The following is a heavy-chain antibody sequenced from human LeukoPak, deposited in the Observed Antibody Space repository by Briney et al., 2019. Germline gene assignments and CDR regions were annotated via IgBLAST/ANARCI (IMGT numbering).Heavy chain of an antibody. D-gene: IGHD3-16*01. CDR2: ISGSGSSI. J-gene: IGHJ4*02. Sequence: GGSLRLSCAASRFTFRNCAMTWVRQAPGKGLEWVSVISGSGSSIYYADSVKGRFTISRDNSKNTLYLQMNSLRAEDTAVYYCAKDEAVWGSFLDYWGQGTLVTVSS. CDR3: AKDEAVWGSFLDY. V-gene: IGHV3-23*01. CDR1: RFTFRNCA.